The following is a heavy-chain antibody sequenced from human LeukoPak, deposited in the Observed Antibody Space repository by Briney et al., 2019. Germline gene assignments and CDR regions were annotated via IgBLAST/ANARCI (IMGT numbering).Heavy chain of an antibody. Sequence: PGGSLRLSCAASRFSFSTYEMNWVRQAPGKGLELVSYISSSASTIYYADSVKGRFTISRDSAKNLLYLQMNSLRAEDTAVYYCARRSYYYGMDVWGQGTTVTVSS. CDR1: RFSFSTYE. J-gene: IGHJ6*02. CDR2: ISSSASTI. CDR3: ARRSYYYGMDV. V-gene: IGHV3-48*03.